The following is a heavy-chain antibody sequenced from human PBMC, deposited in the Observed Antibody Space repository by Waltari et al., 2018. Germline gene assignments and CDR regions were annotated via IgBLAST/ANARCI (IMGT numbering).Heavy chain of an antibody. J-gene: IGHJ4*02. Sequence: QVQLVQSGAEVKEPGASVKVSCKASGYTFTRHYIHWVRQAPGQGLEWMGRITPHTGGTYYSQKFQGRVTMTRDMSITTAYMEVSSLRSDDTAVDYCARDLVGSGWSIDYWGQGTLVTVSS. CDR1: GYTFTRHY. V-gene: IGHV1-2*06. CDR3: ARDLVGSGWSIDY. D-gene: IGHD6-19*01. CDR2: ITPHTGGT.